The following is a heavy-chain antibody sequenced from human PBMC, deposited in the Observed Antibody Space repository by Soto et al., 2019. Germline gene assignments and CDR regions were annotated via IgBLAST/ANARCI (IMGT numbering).Heavy chain of an antibody. J-gene: IGHJ4*03. CDR1: GFDFSDYS. Sequence: PGGSLRLSCAASGFDFSDYSMNWVRQAPGKGLEWLSYISRSGTTIYSADSVKGRFAISRDNAKNSLYLQMNSLRVEDTAVYYCALDYDILTGPTFDYWGQGTLVTVSS. V-gene: IGHV3-48*01. CDR3: ALDYDILTGPTFDY. D-gene: IGHD3-9*01. CDR2: ISRSGTTI.